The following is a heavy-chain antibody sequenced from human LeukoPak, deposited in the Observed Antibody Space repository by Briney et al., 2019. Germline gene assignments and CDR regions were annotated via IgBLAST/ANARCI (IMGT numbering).Heavy chain of an antibody. V-gene: IGHV4-4*07. CDR1: GGSISSYY. J-gene: IGHJ6*03. Sequence: SETLSLTCTVSGGSISSYYWSWIRQPAGKGLEWIGRIYTSGSTNYNPSLKSRVTMSVDTSKNQFSLKLSSVTAADTAVYYCARGYTYYYGSGSYGVGYYYMDVWGKGTTVTVSS. CDR2: IYTSGST. CDR3: ARGYTYYYGSGSYGVGYYYMDV. D-gene: IGHD3-10*01.